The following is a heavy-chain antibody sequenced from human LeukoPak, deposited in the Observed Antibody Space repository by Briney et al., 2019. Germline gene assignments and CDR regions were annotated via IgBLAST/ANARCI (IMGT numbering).Heavy chain of an antibody. V-gene: IGHV1-18*01. CDR3: ARDRTVAGPLGY. CDR2: ISAYNGNK. D-gene: IGHD6-19*01. Sequence: ASVKVSCKASGYTFTSYGISWVRQAPGQGREWMGWISAYNGNKNYAQKLQGRVTMTTDTSTSTAYMELRSLRSDDTAVYYCARDRTVAGPLGYWGQGPLVPVSS. CDR1: GYTFTSYG. J-gene: IGHJ4*02.